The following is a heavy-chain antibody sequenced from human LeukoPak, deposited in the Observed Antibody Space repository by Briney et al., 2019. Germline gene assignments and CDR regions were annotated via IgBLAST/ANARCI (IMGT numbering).Heavy chain of an antibody. CDR1: GYTFTGYY. CDR3: ARDLVRGVTSIFDY. CDR2: INPHSGGT. Sequence: ASVKVSCKASGYTFTGYYMHWVRQAPGQGLEWMGWINPHSGGTNCAQKFQGGVTMTRDTSITTAYMELSSLRSDDTAVYYCARDLVRGVTSIFDYWGQGTLVTVSS. D-gene: IGHD3-10*01. J-gene: IGHJ4*02. V-gene: IGHV1-2*02.